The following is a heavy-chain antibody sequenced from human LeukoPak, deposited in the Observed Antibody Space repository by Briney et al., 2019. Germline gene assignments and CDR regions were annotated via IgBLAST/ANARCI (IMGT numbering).Heavy chain of an antibody. CDR1: GGSISSYY. J-gene: IGHJ3*02. D-gene: IGHD3-22*01. CDR2: IYYSGST. Sequence: SETLSLTCTVSGGSISSYYWSWIRQPPVKGLEWIGYIYYSGSTNYNPSLKSRVTISVDTSKNQFSLKLSSVTAADTAVYYCAREPYYYDSSGYRDAFDIWGQGTMVTVSS. V-gene: IGHV4-59*01. CDR3: AREPYYYDSSGYRDAFDI.